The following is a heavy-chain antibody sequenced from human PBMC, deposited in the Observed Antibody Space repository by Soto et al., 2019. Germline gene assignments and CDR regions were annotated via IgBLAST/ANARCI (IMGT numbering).Heavy chain of an antibody. CDR2: ISSSSYL. J-gene: IGHJ4*02. D-gene: IGHD6-13*01. CDR1: GFTFSNYT. Sequence: EVQLVESGGGLVKPGGSLRLSSAASGFTFSNYTMNWVRQAPGKGLEWVSCISSSSYLYYADSVKGRFTISRDDAKNSLYLQMDSLRAEDTAMYYCARSSPFDYWGQGALVTVSS. CDR3: ARSSPFDY. V-gene: IGHV3-21*01.